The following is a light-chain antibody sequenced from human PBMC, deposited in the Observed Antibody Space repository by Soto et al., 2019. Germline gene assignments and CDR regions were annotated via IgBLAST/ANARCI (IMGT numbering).Light chain of an antibody. Sequence: DIQMTQFPSSLSASVGDIVTITCRASQTITTYLNWYQQRPGKAPKLLIYGASSLQSGVPSRFTGSGSGTDFTLPISSLQPEDFATYFCQQSYNTPRTFGQGTKVEIE. CDR2: GAS. CDR1: QTITTY. J-gene: IGKJ1*01. V-gene: IGKV1-39*01. CDR3: QQSYNTPRT.